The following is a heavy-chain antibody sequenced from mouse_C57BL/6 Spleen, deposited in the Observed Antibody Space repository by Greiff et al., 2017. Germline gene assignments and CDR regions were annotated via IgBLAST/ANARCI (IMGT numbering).Heavy chain of an antibody. D-gene: IGHD1-1*01. J-gene: IGHJ2*01. CDR1: GYSFTGYY. CDR2: INPSTGGT. Sequence: EVQLQQSGPELVKPGASVKISCKASGYSFTGYYMNWVKQSPEKSLEWIGEINPSTGGTTYNQKFKAKATLTVDKSSSTAYMQLKSLTSEDSAVXYCARGGSYGSPFFDDWGQGTTLTVSS. V-gene: IGHV1-42*01. CDR3: ARGGSYGSPFFDD.